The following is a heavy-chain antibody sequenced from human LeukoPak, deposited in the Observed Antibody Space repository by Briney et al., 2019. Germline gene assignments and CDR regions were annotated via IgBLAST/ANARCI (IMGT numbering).Heavy chain of an antibody. J-gene: IGHJ4*02. CDR3: LRQGVGDPPR. V-gene: IGHV3-53*04. CDR2: IYAGGGSSA. Sequence: GGSLRLSCAAYGSTVSANDMSWVRQAPGKGLEWVSLIYAGGGSSAFYADSVKGRFTASRHVSKNTLDLQMNGLRADDTAVYYCLRQGVGDPPRWGQGTLVTVSS. CDR1: GSTVSAND. D-gene: IGHD3-16*01.